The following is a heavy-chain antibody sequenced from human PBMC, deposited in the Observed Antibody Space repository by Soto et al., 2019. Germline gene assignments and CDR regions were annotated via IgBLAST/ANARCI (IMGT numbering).Heavy chain of an antibody. CDR1: GSSISSGSYY. V-gene: IGHV4-31*03. CDR2: IYHSGTT. D-gene: IGHD2-15*01. CDR3: ARDYMAVVD. J-gene: IGHJ4*02. Sequence: QVHLQESGPGLVNPSQTLSLTFTVSGSSISSGSYYWSWIRQHPGKGLEWIGNIYHSGTTYYNPSLNTRATISLDTSKNQFSLKLSSVAAADRAVYYCARDYMAVVDWGQGTLVTVSS.